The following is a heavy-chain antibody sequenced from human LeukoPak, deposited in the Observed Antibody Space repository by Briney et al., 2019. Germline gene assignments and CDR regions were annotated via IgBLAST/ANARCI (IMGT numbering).Heavy chain of an antibody. Sequence: PGGSLRLSCAASGFTFSSYAMSWVRQAPGKGLEWVSAISGSGGSTYYADSVKGRFTISRDNSKNTLYLQMNSLRAGDTAVYYCASLRGMYSSSWYLTNYYYYYGMDVWGQGTTVTVSS. V-gene: IGHV3-23*01. CDR2: ISGSGGST. J-gene: IGHJ6*02. CDR1: GFTFSSYA. CDR3: ASLRGMYSSSWYLTNYYYYYGMDV. D-gene: IGHD6-13*01.